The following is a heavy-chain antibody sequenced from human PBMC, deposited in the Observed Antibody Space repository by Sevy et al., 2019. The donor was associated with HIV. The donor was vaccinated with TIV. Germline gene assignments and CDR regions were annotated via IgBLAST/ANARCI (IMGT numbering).Heavy chain of an antibody. V-gene: IGHV4-59*01. D-gene: IGHD3-22*01. J-gene: IGHJ6*02. CDR3: ARDLYYYDSSGYPYYYYYYGMDV. CDR2: IYYSGST. CDR1: GGSISSYY. Sequence: SETLSLTCTVSGGSISSYYWSWIRQPPAKGLEWIGSIYYSGSTNYNPSLKSRVTISVDTSKNQFSLKLSSVTAADTAVYYCARDLYYYDSSGYPYYYYYYGMDVWGQGTTVTVSS.